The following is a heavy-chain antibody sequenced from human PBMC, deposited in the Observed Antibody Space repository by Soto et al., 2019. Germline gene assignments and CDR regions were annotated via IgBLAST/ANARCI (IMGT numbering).Heavy chain of an antibody. CDR1: GYTFTNYG. V-gene: IGHV1-18*01. J-gene: IGHJ5*02. Sequence: QVQLVQSGAEVKKPGASVKVSCKASGYTFTNYGISWVRQAPGQGLEWMGWISAYNGNTKYAQKFQGRVTMTTDTSTSTAYMDLRSLKSNHTAAYYCARGVGSGSYYNQYNWFDPWGQRTLVTVSS. CDR2: ISAYNGNT. D-gene: IGHD3-10*01. CDR3: ARGVGSGSYYNQYNWFDP.